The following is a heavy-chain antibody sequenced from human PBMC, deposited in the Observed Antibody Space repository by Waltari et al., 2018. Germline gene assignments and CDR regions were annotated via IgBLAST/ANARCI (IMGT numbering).Heavy chain of an antibody. Sequence: EVQLVESGGGLVQPGRSLRLSCAASGFTFDDYAMHWVRQAPGKGLEGVSCISLNSGSIGYADSVKGRFTISRDNAKNSLYLQMNSLRAEDTALYYCAKGRYYYDSSGQASSFDYWGQGTLVTVSS. CDR3: AKGRYYYDSSGQASSFDY. V-gene: IGHV3-9*01. D-gene: IGHD3-22*01. CDR1: GFTFDDYA. CDR2: ISLNSGSI. J-gene: IGHJ4*02.